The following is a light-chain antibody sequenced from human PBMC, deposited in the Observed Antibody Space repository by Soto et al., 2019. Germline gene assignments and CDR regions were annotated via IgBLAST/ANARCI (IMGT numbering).Light chain of an antibody. J-gene: IGLJ1*01. CDR1: SSDVGGYNY. V-gene: IGLV2-14*01. CDR3: SSYTSSSTL. Sequence: QSVLPQPASVSGSPGQSITISCTGTSSDVGGYNYISWYQQHPGKAPKLMIYAATDRPPGVSSRFSGSKSGNTASLTISGLQAEGEADYYCSSYTSSSTLFGTGTKVTVL. CDR2: AAT.